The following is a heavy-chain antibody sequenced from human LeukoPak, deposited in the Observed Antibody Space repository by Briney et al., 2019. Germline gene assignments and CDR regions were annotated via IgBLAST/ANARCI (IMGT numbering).Heavy chain of an antibody. CDR2: INPNSGAT. D-gene: IGHD2-21*02. Sequence: ASVKVSCKPSGYTFTGYYMHWVRQAPGQGLEWMGRINPNSGATNYAQKFQGRVTMTRDTSISTAYMELTTLRSDDTAVYYCAKSIEYCGADCYEYFDLWGRGTLVTVSS. CDR1: GYTFTGYY. J-gene: IGHJ2*01. V-gene: IGHV1-2*06. CDR3: AKSIEYCGADCYEYFDL.